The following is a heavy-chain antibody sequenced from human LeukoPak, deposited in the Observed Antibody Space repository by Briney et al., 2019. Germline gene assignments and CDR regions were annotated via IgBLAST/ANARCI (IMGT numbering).Heavy chain of an antibody. Sequence: GGSLRLSCAASGLTFSSYNMNWVRQAPGKGLEWVSYISSGISTIYYADSVKGRFTISRDNAKNSLYLQMNSLREEDTAVYYFASARGSNYGSLGDWGQGTLVTVSS. CDR3: ASARGSNYGSLGD. D-gene: IGHD5-18*01. CDR2: ISSGISTI. V-gene: IGHV3-48*02. CDR1: GLTFSSYN. J-gene: IGHJ4*02.